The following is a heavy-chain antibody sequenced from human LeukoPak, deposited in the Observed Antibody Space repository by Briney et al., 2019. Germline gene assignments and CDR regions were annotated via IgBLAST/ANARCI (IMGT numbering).Heavy chain of an antibody. Sequence: PGESLRLSCAASGFTFSSYRMNWVRQAPGKGLEWVSSISSSSSYIYYADSVKGRFTISRDNAKNSLYLQMSSLRAEDTAVYYCARDFEFGSAAGTPNWGQGTLVTVSS. J-gene: IGHJ4*02. CDR1: GFTFSSYR. CDR2: ISSSSSYI. D-gene: IGHD6-13*01. CDR3: ARDFEFGSAAGTPN. V-gene: IGHV3-21*01.